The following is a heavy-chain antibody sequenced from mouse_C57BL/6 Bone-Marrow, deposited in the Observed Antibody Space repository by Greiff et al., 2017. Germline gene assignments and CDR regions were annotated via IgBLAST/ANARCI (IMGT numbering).Heavy chain of an antibody. CDR2: IDPSDSYP. V-gene: IGHV1-50*01. CDR1: GYTFTSYW. D-gene: IGHD2-10*02. Sequence: VQRVESGAELVKPGASVKLSCKASGYTFTSYWMQWVKQRPGQGLEWIGEIDPSDSYPNYNQKFKGKATLTVDTSSSTAYMQLSSLTSEDSAVYYCAREGMANYFDYWGQGTTLTVSS. J-gene: IGHJ2*01. CDR3: AREGMANYFDY.